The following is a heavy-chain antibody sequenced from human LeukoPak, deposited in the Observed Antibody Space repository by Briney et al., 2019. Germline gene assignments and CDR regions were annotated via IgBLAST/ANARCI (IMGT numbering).Heavy chain of an antibody. CDR2: ISSSGSTI. D-gene: IGHD3-10*02. Sequence: GGSLRLTCAASGFTFSSYEMNWVRQAPGKGLEWVSYISSSGSTIYYADSVKGRFTICRDNAKNSLYLQMNSLRAEDTAVYYCAELGITMIGGVWGKGTTVTISS. J-gene: IGHJ6*04. CDR3: AELGITMIGGV. CDR1: GFTFSSYE. V-gene: IGHV3-48*03.